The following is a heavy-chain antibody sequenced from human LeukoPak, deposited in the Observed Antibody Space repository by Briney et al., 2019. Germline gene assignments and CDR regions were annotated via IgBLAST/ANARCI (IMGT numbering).Heavy chain of an antibody. J-gene: IGHJ5*02. CDR1: GFTFSSYS. V-gene: IGHV3-21*01. D-gene: IGHD4-17*01. CDR3: ARTTVTPSWFDP. CDR2: ISSSSAYI. Sequence: PGGSLRLSCAASGFTFSSYSMNWVRQAPGKGLGWVSSISSSSAYIYYADSVKGRFTISRDNAKNSLYLQMNSLRAEDTAVYFCARTTVTPSWFDPWGQGTLVTVSS.